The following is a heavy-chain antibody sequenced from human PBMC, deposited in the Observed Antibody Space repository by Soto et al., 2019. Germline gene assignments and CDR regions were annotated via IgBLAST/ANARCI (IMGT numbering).Heavy chain of an antibody. CDR2: ITRDGRSE. Sequence: QVYLVESGGGVVQPGRSLRLSCAASGFTFSSYPIHWVRHAPGKGLEWVAVITRDGRSEYYTDSVKGRFSISRDSSKNTVYLQMNSLRAEDTAVYYCATGAAYYYDTSHYWGQGTLVTVSS. J-gene: IGHJ4*02. CDR1: GFTFSSYP. D-gene: IGHD3-22*01. CDR3: ATGAAYYYDTSHY. V-gene: IGHV3-30*04.